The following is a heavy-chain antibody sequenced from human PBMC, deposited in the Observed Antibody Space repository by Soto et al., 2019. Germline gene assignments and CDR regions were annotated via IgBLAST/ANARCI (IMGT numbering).Heavy chain of an antibody. D-gene: IGHD3-9*01. CDR1: GFTTSSYA. CDR3: AKGSVLRYFDWLSPGAAFDI. V-gene: IGHV3-23*01. J-gene: IGHJ3*02. CDR2: ICGGGSNK. Sequence: GASLRLSCAPSGFTTSSYAMHVVGQAPENGLQWVAAICGGGSNKYYADSVKGRFTISRDNSKNTLYLQMNSLRAEATAVYYCAKGSVLRYFDWLSPGAAFDIWAQGTMVTVSS.